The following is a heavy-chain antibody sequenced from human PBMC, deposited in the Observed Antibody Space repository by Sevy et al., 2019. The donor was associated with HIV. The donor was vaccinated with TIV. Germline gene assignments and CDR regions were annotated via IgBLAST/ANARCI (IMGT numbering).Heavy chain of an antibody. CDR3: ARDLSDDGSGSYPLYYYGMDV. V-gene: IGHV3-11*01. D-gene: IGHD3-10*01. J-gene: IGHJ6*02. CDR2: ISSGGSTI. CDR1: GFTFSDYY. Sequence: GGSLRLSCAASGFTFSDYYMSWIRQAPGKGLEWVSYISSGGSTIYYADSVKGRFTISRDNAKNSMYLQMNSLRAEDTAVYNGARDLSDDGSGSYPLYYYGMDVWGQRTTVTVSS.